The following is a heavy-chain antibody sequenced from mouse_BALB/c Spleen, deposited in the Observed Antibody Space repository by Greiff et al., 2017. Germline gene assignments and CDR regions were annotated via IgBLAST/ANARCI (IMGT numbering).Heavy chain of an antibody. V-gene: IGHV5-6-4*01. J-gene: IGHJ3*01. Sequence: EVKLMESGGGLVKPGGSLKLSCAASGFTFSSYAMSWVRQTPEKRLEWVATISSGGSYTYYPDSVKGRFTISRDNAKNNLYLQMSSLKSEDTAMYYCARDGDYAWFAYWGQGTLVTVSA. D-gene: IGHD2-4*01. CDR2: ISSGGSYT. CDR3: ARDGDYAWFAY. CDR1: GFTFSSYA.